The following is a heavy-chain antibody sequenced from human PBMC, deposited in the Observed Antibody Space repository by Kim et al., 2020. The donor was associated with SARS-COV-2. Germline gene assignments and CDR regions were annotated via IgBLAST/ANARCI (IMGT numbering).Heavy chain of an antibody. J-gene: IGHJ4*02. CDR1: GYTLTELS. V-gene: IGHV1-24*01. Sequence: ASVKVSCKVSGYTLTELSMHWVRQAPGKGLEGMGGFDPEDGETIYAQKFQGRVTMTEDTSTDTAYMELSSLRSEDTAVYFFSTTASSGYFTGFDYCGQGT. D-gene: IGHD3-22*01. CDR3: STTASSGYFTGFDY. CDR2: FDPEDGET.